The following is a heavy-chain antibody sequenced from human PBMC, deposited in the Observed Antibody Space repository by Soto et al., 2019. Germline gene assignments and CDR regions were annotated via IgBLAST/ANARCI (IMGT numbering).Heavy chain of an antibody. Sequence: GGSLRLSCAASGFTFSSYSMNWVRQAPGKGLEWVSYISSSSSTIYYADSVKGRFTISRDNAKNSLYLQMNSLRAEDTAVYYCASVAYCGGDCYPYYYYYYMDVWGKGTTVTVYS. V-gene: IGHV3-48*04. CDR1: GFTFSSYS. CDR2: ISSSSSTI. J-gene: IGHJ6*03. D-gene: IGHD2-21*02. CDR3: ASVAYCGGDCYPYYYYYYMDV.